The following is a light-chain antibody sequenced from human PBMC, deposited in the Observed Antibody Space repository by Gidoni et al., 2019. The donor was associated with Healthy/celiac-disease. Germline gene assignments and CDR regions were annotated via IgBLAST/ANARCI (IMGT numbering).Light chain of an antibody. CDR3: QQYYSTPPWT. CDR1: QRVLYSSNNTNY. V-gene: IGKV4-1*01. Sequence: DIVMTQSPDSLAVSLGERATINCKSSQRVLYSSNNTNYLAWYQQKPGQPPKLLIYWASTRESGVPDRFSGSGSGTDFTLTISSLQAEDVAVYYCQQYYSTPPWTFGQGTKLEIK. CDR2: WAS. J-gene: IGKJ2*02.